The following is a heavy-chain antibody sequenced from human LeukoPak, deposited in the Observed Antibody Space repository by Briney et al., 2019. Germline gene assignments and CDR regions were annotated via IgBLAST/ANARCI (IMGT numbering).Heavy chain of an antibody. CDR3: ARTGGYCSGGSCYYYYGMDV. D-gene: IGHD2-15*01. V-gene: IGHV1-2*02. J-gene: IGHJ6*02. Sequence: GASVKVSCKASGYTFTGYYMHWVRQAPGQGLEWMGWINPNSGGTNYAQKFQGRVTMTRDTSISTAYMELSRLRSDDTAVYYCARTGGYCSGGSCYYYYGMDVWGQGTTVTVSS. CDR1: GYTFTGYY. CDR2: INPNSGGT.